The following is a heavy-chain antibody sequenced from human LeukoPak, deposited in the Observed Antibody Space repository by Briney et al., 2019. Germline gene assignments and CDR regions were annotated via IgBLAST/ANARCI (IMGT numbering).Heavy chain of an antibody. Sequence: GESLKISCKGSGYSFTSYWIGWVRQMPGKGLEWMGIIYPGDSDTRYSPSFQGQVTISADKSISTAYLQWSSLKASDTAMYYCARRGIAAAATSDAFDIWGQGTMVTVSS. J-gene: IGHJ3*02. CDR1: GYSFTSYW. D-gene: IGHD6-13*01. CDR3: ARRGIAAAATSDAFDI. V-gene: IGHV5-51*01. CDR2: IYPGDSDT.